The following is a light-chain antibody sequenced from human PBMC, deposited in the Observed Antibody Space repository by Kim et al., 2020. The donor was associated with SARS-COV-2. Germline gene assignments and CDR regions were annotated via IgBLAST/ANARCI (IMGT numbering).Light chain of an antibody. CDR2: AAS. CDR3: LQNNNYPRT. J-gene: IGKJ1*01. V-gene: IGKV1-6*01. Sequence: AIQMTQSPSSLSASVGDRVTITCRASQGIGNDLDWYQQKPGKAPRILIYAASFLQSGVPSRFSGSGSGTDFTLTISSLRPEDFATYYCLQNNNYPRTFGQGTKVDIK. CDR1: QGIGND.